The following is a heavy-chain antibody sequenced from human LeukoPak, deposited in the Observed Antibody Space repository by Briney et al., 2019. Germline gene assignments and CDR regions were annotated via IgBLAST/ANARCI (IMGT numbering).Heavy chain of an antibody. Sequence: GGSLRLSCAASGFTFSSYAMSWVRQAPGKGLEWVSAISGSGGSTYYADSVKGRFTISRDNSKNTLYLQMNSLRAEDTAVYYCAKDLGIFGVVIIVNWFDPWGQGTLVTVSS. CDR3: AKDLGIFGVVIIVNWFDP. CDR2: ISGSGGST. J-gene: IGHJ5*02. CDR1: GFTFSSYA. V-gene: IGHV3-23*01. D-gene: IGHD3-3*01.